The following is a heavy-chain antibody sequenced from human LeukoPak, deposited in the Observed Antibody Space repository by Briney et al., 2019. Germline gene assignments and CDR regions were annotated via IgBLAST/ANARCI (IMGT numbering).Heavy chain of an antibody. Sequence: ASVKVSCKASGYTFTSYYMHWVRQAPGQGLEWMGIINPSGGSTSYAQKFQGRVTITRDMSTSTAYMELSSLRSEDTAVYYCAAGATYYDFWSGYYSPYYYYYGMDVWGQGTTVTVSS. CDR2: INPSGGST. D-gene: IGHD3-3*01. J-gene: IGHJ6*02. V-gene: IGHV1-46*01. CDR3: AAGATYYDFWSGYYSPYYYYYGMDV. CDR1: GYTFTSYY.